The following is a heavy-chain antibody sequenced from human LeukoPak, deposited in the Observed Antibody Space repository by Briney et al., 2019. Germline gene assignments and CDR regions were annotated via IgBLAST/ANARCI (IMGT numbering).Heavy chain of an antibody. V-gene: IGHV4-39*01. Sequence: SETLSLTCTVSGGSISCSSYYWGWIRQPPGKGLEWIGSIYYSGSTYYNPSLKSRVTISVDTSKNQFSLKLDSVTAADTAMYYCAGSEQWLANFDYWGQGTLVTVSS. J-gene: IGHJ4*02. CDR3: AGSEQWLANFDY. CDR1: GGSISCSSYY. CDR2: IYYSGST. D-gene: IGHD6-19*01.